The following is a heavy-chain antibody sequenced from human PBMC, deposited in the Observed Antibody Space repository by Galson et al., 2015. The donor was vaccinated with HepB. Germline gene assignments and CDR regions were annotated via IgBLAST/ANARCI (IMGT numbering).Heavy chain of an antibody. J-gene: IGHJ5*02. CDR3: AWSSSWTPSFDP. CDR2: IYSGGRT. CDR1: GFTVSSNY. D-gene: IGHD6-13*01. V-gene: IGHV3-66*02. Sequence: SLRLSCAASGFTVSSNYMSWARQAPGKGLEWVAVIYSGGRTYYADSVKGRFTISRDNAKNRLYLQMNSLRGEDTAVYYCAWSSSWTPSFDPWGQGTLVTVSS.